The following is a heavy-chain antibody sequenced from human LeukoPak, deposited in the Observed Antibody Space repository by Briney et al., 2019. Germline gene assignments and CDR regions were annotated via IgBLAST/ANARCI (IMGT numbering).Heavy chain of an antibody. CDR2: IHYSGST. Sequence: PSETLSLTCTVSGGSISSSYWSWIRQPPGKRPEWIGYIHYSGSTNYNPSLKSRVTISVDTSKNQFSLKLSSVTAADTAVYYCARVRRLRFGWFDPWGQGTLVTASS. J-gene: IGHJ5*02. V-gene: IGHV4-59*12. D-gene: IGHD5-12*01. CDR3: ARVRRLRFGWFDP. CDR1: GGSISSSY.